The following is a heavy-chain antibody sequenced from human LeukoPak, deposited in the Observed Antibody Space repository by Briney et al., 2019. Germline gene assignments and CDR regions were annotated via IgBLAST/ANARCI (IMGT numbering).Heavy chain of an antibody. CDR2: ISSSGRTK. CDR3: ARDVGYNSY. V-gene: IGHV3-11*04. D-gene: IGHD5-24*01. CDR1: GFTFSDYN. J-gene: IGHJ4*02. Sequence: GGSLRLSCAASGFTFSDYNMSWIRQAPGKGLEWVSYISSSGRTKYYSDSVKGRFTISRDNAKNSLYLQMNSLRAEDTAVYYCARDVGYNSYWGQGTLVTVSS.